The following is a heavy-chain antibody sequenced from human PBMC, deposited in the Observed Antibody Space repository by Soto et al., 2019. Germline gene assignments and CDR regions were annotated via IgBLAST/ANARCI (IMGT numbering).Heavy chain of an antibody. J-gene: IGHJ3*02. CDR1: GASIRSTDYY. V-gene: IGHV4-30-4*01. CDR2: VYYAGST. D-gene: IGHD3-10*01. CDR3: ARDQVRGVGDAFDI. Sequence: SETLSLTCTVSGASIRSTDYYWSWIRQAPGKGLEWIGYVYYAGSTYYNPSLMSRLTISVDTSKNQFSLKLTSVTAADTAVYYCARDQVRGVGDAFDIWGQGTMVTVSS.